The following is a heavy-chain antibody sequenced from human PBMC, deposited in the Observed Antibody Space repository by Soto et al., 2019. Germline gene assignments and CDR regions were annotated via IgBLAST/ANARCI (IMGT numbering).Heavy chain of an antibody. Sequence: EVQLLESGGGLVQPGGSLRLSCAASGFTFSSYAMSWVRQAPGKGLEWVSAISGSGGSTYYADSVKGRFTISRDNSKTTLYLQMNSLRAEDTAVYYCAKAVSSWYYYYGMDVWGQGTTVTVSS. J-gene: IGHJ6*02. CDR1: GFTFSSYA. CDR3: AKAVSSWYYYYGMDV. V-gene: IGHV3-23*01. CDR2: ISGSGGST. D-gene: IGHD6-13*01.